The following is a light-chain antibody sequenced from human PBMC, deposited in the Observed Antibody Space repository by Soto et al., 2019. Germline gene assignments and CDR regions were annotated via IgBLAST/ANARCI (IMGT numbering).Light chain of an antibody. Sequence: QYVLTQPPSVSGAPGQRVTISCTGSSSNIGAGYDVHWYQQLPGTAPKLLIYGNSNRPSGVPDRSSGSKSGTSASLAITGLQAEDEADYYCQSYDSSLSGWVFGGGTKLIVL. CDR1: SSNIGAGYD. CDR2: GNS. J-gene: IGLJ3*02. CDR3: QSYDSSLSGWV. V-gene: IGLV1-40*01.